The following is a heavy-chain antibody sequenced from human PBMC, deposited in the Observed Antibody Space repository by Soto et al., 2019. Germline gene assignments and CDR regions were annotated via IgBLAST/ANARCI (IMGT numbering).Heavy chain of an antibody. D-gene: IGHD3-22*01. CDR2: IKHDGSDI. J-gene: IGHJ3*02. Sequence: PGGSLRLSCAASGFTFSYFWRIWVPLSPGKGREWLANIKHDGSDIRYVDSVTGQFTMSKDNAENWLYLQMSSLGDDDTAMYYCARDPYGNGYGAFDNWGQGTMVTVSS. CDR3: ARDPYGNGYGAFDN. CDR1: GFTFSYFW. V-gene: IGHV3-7*03.